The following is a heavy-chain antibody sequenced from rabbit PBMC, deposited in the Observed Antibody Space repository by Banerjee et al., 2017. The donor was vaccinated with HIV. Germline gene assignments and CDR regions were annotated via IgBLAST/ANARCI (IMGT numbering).Heavy chain of an antibody. V-gene: IGHV1S45*01. Sequence: QEQLEESGGDLVQPEGSLTLTCTASGFSFSSSYNICWVRQAPGKGLEWIGCIDADSYSTYYASWAKGRFTISKTSSTTATLQMTSLTVADTATYFCARSGDGSSYQYNLNLWGPGTLVTVS. CDR3: ARSGDGSSYQYNLNL. J-gene: IGHJ4*01. CDR2: IDADSYST. D-gene: IGHD8-1*01. CDR1: GFSFSSSYN.